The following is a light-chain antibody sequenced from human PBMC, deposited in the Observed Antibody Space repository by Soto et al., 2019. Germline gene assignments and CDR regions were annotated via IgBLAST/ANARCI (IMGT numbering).Light chain of an antibody. V-gene: IGLV1-47*03. CDR2: RNN. CDR3: AAWDDSLSGYV. Sequence: QAVVTQPPSASGTPGQRVTISCSGSSSNIGSNYVYWYQQLPGTAPKLLIYRNNQRPSGVPDRFSGSKSGTSASLAISGLWSEDEADYYCAAWDDSLSGYVFGTGTKLTVL. CDR1: SSNIGSNY. J-gene: IGLJ1*01.